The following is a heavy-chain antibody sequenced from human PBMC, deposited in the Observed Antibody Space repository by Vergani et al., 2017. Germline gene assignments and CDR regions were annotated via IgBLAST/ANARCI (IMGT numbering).Heavy chain of an antibody. Sequence: QVQLQESGPGLVKPSQTLSLTCTVSGGSISSGSYYWSWIRQPAGKGLEWIGRIHTSGSTNYNPSLKSRVTISVDTSKNQFSLKLSSVTAADTAVYYCARDNPDCSSTSCYVHYMDVWGKGTTVTVSS. CDR3: ARDNPDCSSTSCYVHYMDV. V-gene: IGHV4-61*02. D-gene: IGHD2-2*01. CDR1: GGSISSGSYY. J-gene: IGHJ6*03. CDR2: IHTSGST.